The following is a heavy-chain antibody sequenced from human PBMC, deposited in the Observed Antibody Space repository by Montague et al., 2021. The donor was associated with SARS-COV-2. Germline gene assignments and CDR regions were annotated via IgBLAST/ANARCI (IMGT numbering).Heavy chain of an antibody. CDR2: IFYKGNT. D-gene: IGHD3-22*01. V-gene: IGHV4-59*11. CDR3: ARSISSSGARDN. CDR1: GGSLNKHY. J-gene: IGHJ4*02. Sequence: SETLSLTCTVSGGSLNKHYWSWIRKAPGKELEWLGNIFYKGNTNYNVFFWGRVSMSSDTPQNQFSLRLTSLTAAETAGYYCARSISSSGARDNWGQGTLVTVSS.